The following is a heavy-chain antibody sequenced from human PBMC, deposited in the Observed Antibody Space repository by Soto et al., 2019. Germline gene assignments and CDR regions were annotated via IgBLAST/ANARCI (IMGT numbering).Heavy chain of an antibody. J-gene: IGHJ4*02. Sequence: SETLSLTCTVSGGSISGNYWSWIRQPAGKGLEWIGRIYTSGSSNYNPSLKSRVTMSVDTSKNQFSLKLNSVTAADTAVYYCARVIVTYYYDSSGWYFDSWGQRALVTVS. CDR3: ARVIVTYYYDSSGWYFDS. CDR2: IYTSGSS. V-gene: IGHV4-4*07. CDR1: GGSISGNY. D-gene: IGHD3-22*01.